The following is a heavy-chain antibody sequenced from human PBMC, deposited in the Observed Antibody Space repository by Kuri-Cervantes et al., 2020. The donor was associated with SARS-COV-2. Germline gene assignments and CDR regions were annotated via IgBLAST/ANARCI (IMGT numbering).Heavy chain of an antibody. D-gene: IGHD2-2*02. J-gene: IGHJ3*02. CDR3: AKMGIGSSTSCYTEPCKGRDAFDI. CDR1: GFTFSSYE. Sequence: GESLKISCAASGFTFSSYEMNWVRQAPGKGLEWVSYISSSGSTIYYADSVKGRFTISRDNSKNTLYLQMNSLRAEDTAVYYCAKMGIGSSTSCYTEPCKGRDAFDIWGQGTMVTVSS. V-gene: IGHV3-48*03. CDR2: ISSSGSTI.